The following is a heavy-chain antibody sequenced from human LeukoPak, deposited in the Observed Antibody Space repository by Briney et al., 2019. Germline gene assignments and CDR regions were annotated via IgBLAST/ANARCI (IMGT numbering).Heavy chain of an antibody. D-gene: IGHD2-15*01. CDR2: ISWNSGSI. CDR1: GFTFDDYA. V-gene: IGHV3-9*01. Sequence: GGSLRLSCAASGFTFDDYAMHWVRQAPGKGLEWVSGISWNSGSIGYADSVKGRFTISGDNAKNSLYLQMNSLRAEDTALYYCAKDRYCSGGSCYSGFDYWGQGTLVTVSS. J-gene: IGHJ4*02. CDR3: AKDRYCSGGSCYSGFDY.